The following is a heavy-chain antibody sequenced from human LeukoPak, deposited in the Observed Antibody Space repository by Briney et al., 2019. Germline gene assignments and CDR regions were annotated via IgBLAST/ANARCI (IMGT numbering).Heavy chain of an antibody. D-gene: IGHD4-23*01. CDR2: IYYSGST. J-gene: IGHJ4*02. CDR3: ARADYGGTYFDY. Sequence: SETLSLTCTVSGGSISSSSYYWGWIRQPPGKGLEWIGTIYYSGSTYYNPSLQSRVTISADTPKNQFSLKLSSVTAADTAVYYCARADYGGTYFDYWGQGTLVTVSS. V-gene: IGHV4-39*07. CDR1: GGSISSSSYY.